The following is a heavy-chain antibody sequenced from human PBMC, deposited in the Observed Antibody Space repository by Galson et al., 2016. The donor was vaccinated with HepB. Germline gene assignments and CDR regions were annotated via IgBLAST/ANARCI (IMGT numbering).Heavy chain of an antibody. J-gene: IGHJ4*02. CDR3: GKHGIFNLDY. Sequence: SLRLSCAASGFTFSNYWMSWVRQAPGKGLELVATTKHDGSGKVYVDSVRGRFTISRDNAYNSLSLQMSSLRAEDTAPYYCGKHGIFNLDYWGQGTLVTVSS. D-gene: IGHD1-14*01. V-gene: IGHV3-7*01. CDR2: TKHDGSGK. CDR1: GFTFSNYW.